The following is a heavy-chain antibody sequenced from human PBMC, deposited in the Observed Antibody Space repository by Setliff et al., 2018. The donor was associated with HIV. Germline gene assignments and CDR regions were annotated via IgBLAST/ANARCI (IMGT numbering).Heavy chain of an antibody. CDR1: GFIFSNYA. CDR3: ARDRAYASFDY. J-gene: IGHJ4*02. CDR2: ISWNADFT. D-gene: IGHD3-16*01. Sequence: GGSLRLSCAGSGFIFSNYAMYWVRQAPGKGLEWVSGISWNADFTAYAESTKGRFTISRDNAKNSLYLQMNSLRAEDTAVYYCARDRAYASFDYWGQGALVTVSS. V-gene: IGHV3-9*01.